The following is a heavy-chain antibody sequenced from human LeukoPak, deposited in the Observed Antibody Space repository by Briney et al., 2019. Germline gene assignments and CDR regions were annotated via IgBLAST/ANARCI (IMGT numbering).Heavy chain of an antibody. CDR1: GIIFSRYV. Sequence: PGGSLRLSCAASGIIFSRYVMSWVRQAPGKGLEWVSDISATGGSTYYADSVKGRFTISRDNSKNTLYLQMNSLRAEDTALYYCARGSEERLDYWGQGTLVTVSS. J-gene: IGHJ4*02. D-gene: IGHD5-24*01. CDR3: ARGSEERLDY. CDR2: ISATGGST. V-gene: IGHV3-23*01.